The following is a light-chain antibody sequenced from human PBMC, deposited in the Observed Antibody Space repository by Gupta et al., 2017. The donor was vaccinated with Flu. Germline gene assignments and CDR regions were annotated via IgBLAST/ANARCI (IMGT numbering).Light chain of an antibody. CDR1: NSDVGGYND. V-gene: IGLV2-11*01. CDR2: DVS. CDR3: CSYAGAYTWV. J-gene: IGLJ3*02. Sequence: TNSDVGGYNDVSWCQQHPGKAPKLIIYDVSKRPSGVPDRFSGSKSGNTASLTISGLQAEDEADYYCCSYAGAYTWVFGGGTKLTVL.